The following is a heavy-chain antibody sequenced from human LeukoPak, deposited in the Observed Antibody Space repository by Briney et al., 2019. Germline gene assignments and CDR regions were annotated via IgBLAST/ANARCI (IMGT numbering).Heavy chain of an antibody. D-gene: IGHD1-26*01. Sequence: GASVKVSCKASGYTFTSYAMHWVRQAPGQGLEWVGWINPNSGGTNYAQKFQGRVTMTRDTSISTAYMELSRLRSDDTAVYYCARELGELLGYYYYYYMDVWGKGTTVTISS. CDR2: INPNSGGT. CDR3: ARELGELLGYYYYYYMDV. CDR1: GYTFTSYA. V-gene: IGHV1-2*02. J-gene: IGHJ6*03.